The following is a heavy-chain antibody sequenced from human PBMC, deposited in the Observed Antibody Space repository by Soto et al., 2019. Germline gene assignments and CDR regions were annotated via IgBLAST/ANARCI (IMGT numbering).Heavy chain of an antibody. CDR2: MYNRGTS. CDR1: GGSISSGTYY. V-gene: IGHV4-31*03. J-gene: IGHJ4*01. D-gene: IGHD2-15*01. Sequence: QVQLQESGPGLLKPSQTLSLTCSVSGGSISSGTYYWSWIRHRPGKGLEWIGYMYNRGTSSSSPSLNSRSVLSVDTSKNQFSLKLTSVTAADTATYFCARRLSGSSAFDYWGLGILVTVSP. CDR3: ARRLSGSSAFDY.